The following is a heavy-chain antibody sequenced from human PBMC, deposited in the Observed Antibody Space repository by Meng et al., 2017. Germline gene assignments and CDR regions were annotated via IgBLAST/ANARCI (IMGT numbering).Heavy chain of an antibody. Sequence: QGQLGLSRAELKKPGSSLKVSCKASGGTFSSDAISWVRQAPGQGLEWMGGIIPIFGTANYAQKFQGRVTITADKSTSTAYMELSSLRSEDTAVYYCARDKRPSSSWYGNWFDPWGQGTLVTVSS. D-gene: IGHD6-13*01. J-gene: IGHJ5*02. CDR1: GGTFSSDA. V-gene: IGHV1-69*06. CDR2: IIPIFGTA. CDR3: ARDKRPSSSWYGNWFDP.